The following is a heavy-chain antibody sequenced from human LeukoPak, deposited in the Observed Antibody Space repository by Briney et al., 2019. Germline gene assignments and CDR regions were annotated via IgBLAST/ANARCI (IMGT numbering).Heavy chain of an antibody. D-gene: IGHD2-8*02. CDR2: IIPIFGTA. CDR1: GGTFSSYA. V-gene: IGHV1-69*13. CDR3: ASSWSTVRIDY. J-gene: IGHJ4*02. Sequence: SVKVSSKASGGTFSSYAISWVRQAPGQGFEWMGGIIPIFGTANYAQKFQGRVTITADESTSTAYMELSSLRSEDTAVYYCASSWSTVRIDYWGQGTLVTVSS.